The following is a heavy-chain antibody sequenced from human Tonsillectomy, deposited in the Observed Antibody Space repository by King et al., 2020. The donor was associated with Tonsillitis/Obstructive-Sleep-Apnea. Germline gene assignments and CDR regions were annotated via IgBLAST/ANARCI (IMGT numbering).Heavy chain of an antibody. CDR3: VSGGGGNYRPRDGYMDV. Sequence: VQLVESGGGLVQPGRSLRLSCAASGFTFDDSAMHWVRQAPGKGLEWGSGISWNSGNIGYADSVKGRLTISRDNAKNSLFLQMNTLRAEDTALYYCVSGGGGNYRPRDGYMDVWGKGTPVTVSS. V-gene: IGHV3-9*01. CDR1: GFTFDDSA. J-gene: IGHJ6*03. CDR2: ISWNSGNI. D-gene: IGHD4/OR15-4a*01.